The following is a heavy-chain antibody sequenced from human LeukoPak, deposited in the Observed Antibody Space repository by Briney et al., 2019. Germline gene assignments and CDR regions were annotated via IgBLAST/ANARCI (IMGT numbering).Heavy chain of an antibody. Sequence: GSLRLSCAASGFTFSSYAMSWVRQAPGKGLEWVSTTSGSGGSTYYADSVKGRFTISRDNSKNTLYLQMNSLRAEDTAVYYCAKPSRSLLWFGESSFDYWGQGTLVTVSS. V-gene: IGHV3-23*01. CDR2: TSGSGGST. D-gene: IGHD3-10*01. CDR1: GFTFSSYA. CDR3: AKPSRSLLWFGESSFDY. J-gene: IGHJ4*02.